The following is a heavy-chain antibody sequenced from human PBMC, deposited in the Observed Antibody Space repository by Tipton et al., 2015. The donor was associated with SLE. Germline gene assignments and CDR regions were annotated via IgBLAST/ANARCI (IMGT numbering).Heavy chain of an antibody. CDR2: ISSSSSYI. Sequence: SLRLSCAASGFTFSSYSMNWVRQAPGKGLEWVSSISSSSSYIYYADSVKGRFTSSRDNAKNSLYLQMNSLRAEDTAVYYCARGSEGSSSWYGEDYWGQGTLVTVSS. CDR3: ARGSEGSSSWYGEDY. D-gene: IGHD6-13*01. CDR1: GFTFSSYS. J-gene: IGHJ4*02. V-gene: IGHV3-21*01.